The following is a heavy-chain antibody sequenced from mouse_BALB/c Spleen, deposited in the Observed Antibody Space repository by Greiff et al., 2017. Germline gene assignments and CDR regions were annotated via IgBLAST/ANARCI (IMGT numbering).Heavy chain of an antibody. CDR2: ISSGGSYT. V-gene: IGHV5-6-4*01. J-gene: IGHJ2*01. CDR1: GFTFSSYT. Sequence: EVQLVESGGGLVKPGGSLKLSCAASGFTFSSYTMSWVRQTPEKRLEWVATISSGGSYTYYPDSVKGRFTISRDNAKNTLYLQMSSLKSEDTAMYYCTRGGDYDYGFDYWGQGTTLTVSS. CDR3: TRGGDYDYGFDY. D-gene: IGHD2-4*01.